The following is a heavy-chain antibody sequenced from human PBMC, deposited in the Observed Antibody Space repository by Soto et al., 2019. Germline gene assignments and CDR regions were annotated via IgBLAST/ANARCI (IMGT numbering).Heavy chain of an antibody. Sequence: PGGSLRLSCAASGFTFSSYAMHWVRQAPGKGLEWVAVISYDGSNKYYADSVKGRFTISRDNSKNTLYLQMNSLRAEDTAVYYCAREGKRQPFDYWGQGTLVTVSS. D-gene: IGHD6-13*01. J-gene: IGHJ4*02. CDR2: ISYDGSNK. CDR1: GFTFSSYA. CDR3: AREGKRQPFDY. V-gene: IGHV3-30-3*01.